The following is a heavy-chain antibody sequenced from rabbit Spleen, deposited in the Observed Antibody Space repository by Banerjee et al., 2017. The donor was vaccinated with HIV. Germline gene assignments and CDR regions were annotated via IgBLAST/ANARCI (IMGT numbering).Heavy chain of an antibody. Sequence: QEQLEESGGDLVKPGASLTLTCTASGFSFSSNYYMCWVRQAPGKGLEWIACINTATAKSVYASWAKGRFTISTASSATVTLQMTSLTAVDTATYFCARDLVGVIGWNFILWGPGTLVTVS. D-gene: IGHD1-1*01. CDR3: ARDLVGVIGWNFIL. V-gene: IGHV1S45*01. CDR1: GFSFSSNYY. J-gene: IGHJ4*01. CDR2: INTATAKS.